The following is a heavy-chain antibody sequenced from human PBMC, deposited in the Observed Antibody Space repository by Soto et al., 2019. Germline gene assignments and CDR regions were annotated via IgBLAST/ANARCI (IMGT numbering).Heavy chain of an antibody. J-gene: IGHJ4*02. CDR3: ARAYDSSGIPSPEGY. V-gene: IGHV4-30-4*01. D-gene: IGHD3-22*01. CDR2: IYYSGST. CDR1: GVTIDSGDYY. Sequence: PSETLSLTCTVAGVTIDSGDYYWSWIRQPPGKGLEFIGYIYYSGSTYYNPSLKSRVTMSVDTSKNQFSLKLSSVTAADTAVYYCARAYDSSGIPSPEGYWGQGTLVTVSS.